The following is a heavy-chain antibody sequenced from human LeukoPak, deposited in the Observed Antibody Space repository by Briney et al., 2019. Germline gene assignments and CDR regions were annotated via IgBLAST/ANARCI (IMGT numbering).Heavy chain of an antibody. CDR3: AKDRRPNIASRTFDY. CDR2: ISGSGGST. D-gene: IGHD6-6*01. Sequence: GGSLRLSCAASGFSFSDYAMTWVRQAPGKGLEWVSVISGSGGSTYYADSVKGRVTVSRDNSKNTLYLQMNSLRAGDTAVYYGAKDRRPNIASRTFDYWGQGTLVTVSS. J-gene: IGHJ4*02. CDR1: GFSFSDYA. V-gene: IGHV3-23*01.